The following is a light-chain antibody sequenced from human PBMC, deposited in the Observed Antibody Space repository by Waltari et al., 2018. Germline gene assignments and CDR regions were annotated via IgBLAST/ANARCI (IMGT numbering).Light chain of an antibody. CDR2: AAS. Sequence: DIQMTQSPSSLSASLGDTVTITCLASQSIYTYLNWYAQKPGKAPKLLIYAASTLQSGVPSRFSGSRSGTDFTLTISNLQPEDFATYYCQQSYNTPLTFGPGTKVDIK. CDR3: QQSYNTPLT. J-gene: IGKJ3*01. CDR1: QSIYTY. V-gene: IGKV1-39*01.